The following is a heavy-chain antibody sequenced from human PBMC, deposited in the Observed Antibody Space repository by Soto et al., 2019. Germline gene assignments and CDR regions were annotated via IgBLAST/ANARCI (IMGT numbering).Heavy chain of an antibody. CDR2: IKSKTDGGTT. D-gene: IGHD3-9*01. CDR1: GFIFSDAW. Sequence: GGSLRLSCAASGFIFSDAWINWVRQAPGKGLEWVGRIKSKTDGGTTDFAAPVKGRFAISRDDSRDVVYMEMYSLKTDDTAVYFCTTDSLFTGQLVRMDNWGHGTLITVSS. J-gene: IGHJ4*01. CDR3: TTDSLFTGQLVRMDN. V-gene: IGHV3-15*07.